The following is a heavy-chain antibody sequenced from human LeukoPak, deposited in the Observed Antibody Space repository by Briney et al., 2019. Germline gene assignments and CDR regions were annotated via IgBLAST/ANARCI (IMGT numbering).Heavy chain of an antibody. CDR2: ISDTGGST. Sequence: GGSLRLSCAVSGFTFSNYAMTWVPQAPGRGLEWVSDISDTGGSTFYADSVKGRFTISRDNSKNTLHLQMNSLRAEDTAVYYCAKDWSLHYDFWSGIIWGQGTRVAVSS. J-gene: IGHJ3*02. D-gene: IGHD3-3*01. V-gene: IGHV3-23*01. CDR1: GFTFSNYA. CDR3: AKDWSLHYDFWSGII.